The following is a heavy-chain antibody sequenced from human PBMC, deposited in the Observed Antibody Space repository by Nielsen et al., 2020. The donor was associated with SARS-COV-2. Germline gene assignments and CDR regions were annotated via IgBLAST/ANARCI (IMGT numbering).Heavy chain of an antibody. D-gene: IGHD3-9*01. CDR3: ARDRNDILTGFLTFDI. J-gene: IGHJ3*02. CDR2: ISWNSGSI. V-gene: IGHV3-9*01. CDR1: GFTFDDYA. Sequence: SLKISCAASGFTFDDYAMHWVRQAPGKGLEWVSGISWNSGSIGYADSVKGRFTISRDNAKNSLYLQMKSLRAEDTALYFCARDRNDILTGFLTFDIWGQGTTVTVSS.